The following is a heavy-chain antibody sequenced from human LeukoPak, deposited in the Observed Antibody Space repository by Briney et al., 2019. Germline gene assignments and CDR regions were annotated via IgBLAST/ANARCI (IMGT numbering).Heavy chain of an antibody. V-gene: IGHV3-9*01. CDR1: GFTFDDYA. Sequence: GGSLRLSCAASGFTFDDYAMHWVRQAPGKGLEWVSGISWNSGNIGYADSVKGRFTISRDNAKNSLYLQMNSLRAEDTAFYYCAKGELEDSPGSWYGYADYWGQGTLVTVSS. CDR3: AKGELEDSPGSWYGYADY. CDR2: ISWNSGNI. J-gene: IGHJ4*02. D-gene: IGHD6-13*01.